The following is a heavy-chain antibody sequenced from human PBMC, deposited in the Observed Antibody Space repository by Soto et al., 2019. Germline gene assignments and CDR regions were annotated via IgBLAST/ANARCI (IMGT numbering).Heavy chain of an antibody. CDR1: DDSFSRYY. CDR2: IFPSGVT. Sequence: QVRLQESGPGLVKPSETLSLTCNVSDDSFSRYYWTWIRQPAGKGLEWIGRIFPSGVTSYNPSLRSRVSMSVDTSNNYFSLKLSSVTAADTAVYYCARGLFGYYAFDHWGQGALIAVSS. V-gene: IGHV4-4*07. CDR3: ARGLFGYYAFDH. J-gene: IGHJ4*02. D-gene: IGHD4-17*01.